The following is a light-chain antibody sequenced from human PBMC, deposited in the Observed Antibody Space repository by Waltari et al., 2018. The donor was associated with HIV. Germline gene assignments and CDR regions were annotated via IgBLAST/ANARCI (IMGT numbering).Light chain of an antibody. Sequence: QSALTQPPSASGSPGQSVALSCTGTSSDTGGSNSVSWYQQPPGKAPKLMIFEVTKRPSGVPDRFSGSKSGNTASLTVSGLQAEDEADYYCASYGGTNDLVFGGGTKLTVL. J-gene: IGLJ3*02. V-gene: IGLV2-8*01. CDR3: ASYGGTNDLV. CDR1: SSDTGGSNS. CDR2: EVT.